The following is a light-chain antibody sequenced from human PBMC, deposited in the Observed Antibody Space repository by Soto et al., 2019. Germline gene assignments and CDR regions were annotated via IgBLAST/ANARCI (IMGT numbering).Light chain of an antibody. CDR1: QSVSVY. V-gene: IGKV3-11*01. Sequence: EIVLTQSPATLSLSPGEGATLSCRASQSVSVYLAWYQQKPGQAPRLLIYDASNRATGIPARFSGSGSETDFTLTISSLESEDFAVYYCQHYNSYSEAFGQGTKVELK. CDR2: DAS. CDR3: QHYNSYSEA. J-gene: IGKJ1*01.